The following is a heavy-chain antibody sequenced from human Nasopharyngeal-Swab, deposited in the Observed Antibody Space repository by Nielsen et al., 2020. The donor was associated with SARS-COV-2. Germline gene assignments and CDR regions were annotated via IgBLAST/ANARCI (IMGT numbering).Heavy chain of an antibody. D-gene: IGHD2-21*02. Sequence: GESLKISCAASGFTFSTYAMHWVRQAPGKGLEWVAVISYDGINKYYADSVKGRFTISRDNSKNTLYLQMNSLRAEDTAVYYCARDPDCGGYCYGTFDYWGQGTLVTVSS. CDR2: ISYDGINK. V-gene: IGHV3-30-3*01. J-gene: IGHJ4*02. CDR1: GFTFSTYA. CDR3: ARDPDCGGYCYGTFDY.